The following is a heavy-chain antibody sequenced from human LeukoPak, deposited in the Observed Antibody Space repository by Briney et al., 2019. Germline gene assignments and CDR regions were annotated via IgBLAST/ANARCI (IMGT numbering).Heavy chain of an antibody. CDR2: INHSGST. V-gene: IGHV4-34*01. CDR1: GGSFSGYY. CDR3: AGTSVDCTNGVCGEIDY. Sequence: PSETLSLTCAVYGGSFSGYYWSWIRQPPGKGLEWIGEINHSGSTNYNPSLKSRVTISVDTSKNQFSLKLSSVTAADTAVYYCAGTSVDCTNGVCGEIDYWAQGTLVTVSS. D-gene: IGHD2-8*01. J-gene: IGHJ4*02.